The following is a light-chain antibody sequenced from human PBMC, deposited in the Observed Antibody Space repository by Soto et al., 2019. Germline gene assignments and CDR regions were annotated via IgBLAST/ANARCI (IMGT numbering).Light chain of an antibody. CDR1: SGDVGGYDY. Sequence: QSALTQPASVSGSPGQSITISCTGTSGDVGGYDYVSWYQQSPGKAPKLIIYEVSKRPSGVTNRFSGSKSDNTASLTISGLQAEDAADYYCNSSTSRGTQVFGTGTKLTVL. CDR3: NSSTSRGTQV. V-gene: IGLV2-14*01. J-gene: IGLJ1*01. CDR2: EVS.